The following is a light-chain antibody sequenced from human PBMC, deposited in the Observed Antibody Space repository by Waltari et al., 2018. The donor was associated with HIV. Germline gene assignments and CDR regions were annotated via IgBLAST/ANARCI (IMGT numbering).Light chain of an antibody. Sequence: SSELTQDPAVSVALGQTVRIACQGDSLRSHYESWYQQKPGQAPVLLINGKNNRPSGIPDRFSGSSSGNTASLTITGAQAEDEADYYCNSRDTSGNHLEVFGTGTKVTVL. CDR3: NSRDTSGNHLEV. CDR1: SLRSHY. CDR2: GKN. J-gene: IGLJ1*01. V-gene: IGLV3-19*01.